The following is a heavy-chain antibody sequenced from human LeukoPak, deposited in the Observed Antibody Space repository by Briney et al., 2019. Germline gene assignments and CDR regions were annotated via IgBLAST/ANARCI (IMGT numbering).Heavy chain of an antibody. CDR1: GFTFSSCA. D-gene: IGHD6-13*01. Sequence: QPGGSLRLSCAASGFTFSSCAMSWVRQAPGKGLEWVSAISGSGGNTYYADSVKGRSTITRDNSNNTLYLQMNSLRAEDTAVYYCAKDLYPNIPIIAAAGSWSEGT. V-gene: IGHV3-23*01. CDR3: AKDLYPNIPIIAAAGS. CDR2: ISGSGGNT. J-gene: IGHJ4*02.